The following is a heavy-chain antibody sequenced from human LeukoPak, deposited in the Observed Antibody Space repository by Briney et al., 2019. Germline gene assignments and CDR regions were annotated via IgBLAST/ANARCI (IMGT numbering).Heavy chain of an antibody. J-gene: IGHJ5*02. CDR3: ARARKSGGITMIRGVKDRGWFDP. CDR2: IRYDGSNK. V-gene: IGHV3-30*02. Sequence: PGGSLRLSCAASGFTVSSNYMSWVRQAPGKGLEWVAFIRYDGSNKSYADSVKGRFTISRDNSKNTLYLQMNSLRAEDTAVYYCARARKSGGITMIRGVKDRGWFDPWGQGTLVTVSS. D-gene: IGHD3-10*01. CDR1: GFTVSSNY.